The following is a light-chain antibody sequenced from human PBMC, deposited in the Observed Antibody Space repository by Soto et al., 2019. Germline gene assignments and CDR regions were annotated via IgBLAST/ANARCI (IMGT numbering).Light chain of an antibody. J-gene: IGLJ2*01. CDR2: EVS. CDR1: SSDVGGYNY. CDR3: SSYTSSSTPYVV. V-gene: IGLV2-14*01. Sequence: QSALTQPASVSGSHGQSITISCTGTSSDVGGYNYVSWYQQHPGKAPKLVIYEVSNRPSGVSNRFSGSKSGNTASLTISGLQAEDEADYYCSSYTSSSTPYVVFGGGTNLTVL.